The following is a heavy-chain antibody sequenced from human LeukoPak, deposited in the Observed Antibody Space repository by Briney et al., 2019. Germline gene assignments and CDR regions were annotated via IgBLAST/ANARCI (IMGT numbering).Heavy chain of an antibody. D-gene: IGHD2-21*02. Sequence: PGGSLRLSCAASGFTFSSYGMHWVRQAPGKGLERVAFIRYDGSNKYYADSVKGRFTISRDNSKNTLYLQMNSLRAEDTALYYCAKDGTDLAYCGGDCYFGAFDIWGQGTMVTVSS. J-gene: IGHJ3*02. CDR3: AKDGTDLAYCGGDCYFGAFDI. CDR1: GFTFSSYG. V-gene: IGHV3-30*02. CDR2: IRYDGSNK.